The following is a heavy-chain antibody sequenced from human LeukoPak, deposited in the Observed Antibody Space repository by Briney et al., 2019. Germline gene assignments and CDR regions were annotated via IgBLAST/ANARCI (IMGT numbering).Heavy chain of an antibody. CDR1: GISVSGNY. CDR2: ISSSSSYI. D-gene: IGHD6-13*01. J-gene: IGHJ1*01. Sequence: PGGSLRLSCAVSGISVSGNYMSWVRQAPGKGLEWVSSISSSSSYIYYADSVKGRFTISRDNAKNSLYLQMNSLRAEDTAVYYWARDWPTIAAAGTIPEYFQHWGQGTLVTVSS. V-gene: IGHV3-21*01. CDR3: ARDWPTIAAAGTIPEYFQH.